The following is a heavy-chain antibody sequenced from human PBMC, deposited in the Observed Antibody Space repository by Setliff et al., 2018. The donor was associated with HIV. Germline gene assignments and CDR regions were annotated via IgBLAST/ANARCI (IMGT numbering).Heavy chain of an antibody. CDR3: ARDQGLELRGDYYYYGMDV. Sequence: PSETLSLTCAVYGGSISSSSYYWGWIRQPPGKGLEWIGSIYHTGSTHYNPSLKSRTTMSLDTSRNQVSLKLSSVSAADTAVYYCARDQGLELRGDYYYYGMDVWGQGTTVTVSS. CDR2: IYHTGST. CDR1: GGSISSSSYY. V-gene: IGHV4-39*07. J-gene: IGHJ6*02. D-gene: IGHD1-7*01.